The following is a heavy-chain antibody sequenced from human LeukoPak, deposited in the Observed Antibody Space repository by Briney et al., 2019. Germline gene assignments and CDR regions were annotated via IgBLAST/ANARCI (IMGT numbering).Heavy chain of an antibody. CDR2: IKQDGSET. D-gene: IGHD1-26*01. J-gene: IGHJ4*02. V-gene: IGHV3-7*01. CDR1: GFTFTNYY. Sequence: GSLRLSCAVSGFTFTNYYMSWVRQAPGKGLEWVANIKQDGSETFYADSVKGRFAISRDNAKNSLYLEMDSLRAEDTALYCCARDEGGAHIYFWGQGTLVTVSS. CDR3: ARDEGGAHIYF.